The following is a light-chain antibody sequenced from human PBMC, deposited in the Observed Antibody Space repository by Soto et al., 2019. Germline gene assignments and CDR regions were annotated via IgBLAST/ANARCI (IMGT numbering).Light chain of an antibody. V-gene: IGLV2-14*03. CDR1: NSDVGGYKY. CDR2: EVN. J-gene: IGLJ2*01. Sequence: QSALAQPAAVSGSLGQSITISCTGSNSDVGGYKYVSWYQQYPGKAPKLIIYEVNIRPSGVSNRFSGSKSGNTASLTISGLQPGDEASYYCSPYGGAYIPVIFGGGTKLTVL. CDR3: SPYGGAYIPVI.